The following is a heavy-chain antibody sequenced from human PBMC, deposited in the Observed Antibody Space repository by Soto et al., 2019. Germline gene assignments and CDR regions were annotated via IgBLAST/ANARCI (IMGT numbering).Heavy chain of an antibody. V-gene: IGHV4-31*03. CDR1: GGSISSGGYY. J-gene: IGHJ5*02. Sequence: SETLSLTCTDSGGSISSGGYYWSWIRQHPGKGLEWIGYIYHSGSTYYNPSLKSRVTISVDTSKNQFSLKLSSVTAADTAVYYCARGGAHQYDSSGYLSPWGQGTLVTVSS. D-gene: IGHD3-22*01. CDR2: IYHSGST. CDR3: ARGGAHQYDSSGYLSP.